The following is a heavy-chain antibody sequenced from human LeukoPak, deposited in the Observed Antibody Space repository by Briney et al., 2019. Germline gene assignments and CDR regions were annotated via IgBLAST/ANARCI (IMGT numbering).Heavy chain of an antibody. CDR3: ARDLYGANSGAFDI. V-gene: IGHV1-46*01. CDR1: GYTFTSYY. Sequence: ASVQVSCKASGYTFTSYYMHWVRQAPGQGLEGMGIINPSGGSTSYAQKFQGRVTMTRDMSTSTVYMELSSLRSEDTAVYYCARDLYGANSGAFDIWGQGTMVTVSS. J-gene: IGHJ3*02. CDR2: INPSGGST. D-gene: IGHD4-23*01.